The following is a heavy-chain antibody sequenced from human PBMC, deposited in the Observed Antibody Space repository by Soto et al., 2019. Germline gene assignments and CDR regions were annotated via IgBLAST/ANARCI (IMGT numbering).Heavy chain of an antibody. Sequence: SETLSLTCTVSGGSVSSGSYYWSWIRQPPGKGLEWIGYIYYSGSTNYNPSLKSRVTISVDTSKNQFSLKLSSVTAADTAVYYCARGGPDFWSGYLWFDPWGQGTLVTVSS. CDR3: ARGGPDFWSGYLWFDP. CDR1: GGSVSSGSYY. CDR2: IYYSGST. D-gene: IGHD3-3*01. J-gene: IGHJ5*02. V-gene: IGHV4-61*01.